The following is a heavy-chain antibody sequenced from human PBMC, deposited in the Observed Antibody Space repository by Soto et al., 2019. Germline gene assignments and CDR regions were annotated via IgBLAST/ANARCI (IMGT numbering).Heavy chain of an antibody. V-gene: IGHV4-31*03. CDR3: ARLYTYYDILTGLDAFDI. J-gene: IGHJ3*02. Sequence: SETLSLTCTVSGGSISSGGYYWSWIRQHPGKGLEWIGYIYYSGSTYYNPSLKSRVTISVDTSKNQFSLKLSSVTAADTAVYYFARLYTYYDILTGLDAFDIWGQGTMVTVSS. D-gene: IGHD3-9*01. CDR2: IYYSGST. CDR1: GGSISSGGYY.